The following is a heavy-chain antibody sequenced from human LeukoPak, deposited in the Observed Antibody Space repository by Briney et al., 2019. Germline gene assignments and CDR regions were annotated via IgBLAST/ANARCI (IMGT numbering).Heavy chain of an antibody. D-gene: IGHD3-16*01. Sequence: ASVKVSCKASGYIFTGYYMHWVRQAPGQGLEWMGWVNPNSGDTNYAQKFQGRVTMTRDTSISTAYMELSRLRSDDTAVYYCARVRYRLAETYIDYWGQGTLVTVSS. CDR3: ARVRYRLAETYIDY. CDR2: VNPNSGDT. J-gene: IGHJ4*02. CDR1: GYIFTGYY. V-gene: IGHV1-2*02.